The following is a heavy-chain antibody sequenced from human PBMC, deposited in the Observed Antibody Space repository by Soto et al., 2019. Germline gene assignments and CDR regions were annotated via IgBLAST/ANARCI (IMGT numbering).Heavy chain of an antibody. Sequence: GESLKISCKGSGYSFTSYWIGWVRQMPGKGLEWMGIIYPGDSDTRYSPSFQGQVTISADKSISTAYLQWSSLKASDTAMYYCARNLSIAANPTYYYCLDVWGQGTTATVYS. CDR3: ARNLSIAANPTYYYCLDV. CDR1: GYSFTSYW. CDR2: IYPGDSDT. D-gene: IGHD3-16*02. J-gene: IGHJ6*02. V-gene: IGHV5-51*01.